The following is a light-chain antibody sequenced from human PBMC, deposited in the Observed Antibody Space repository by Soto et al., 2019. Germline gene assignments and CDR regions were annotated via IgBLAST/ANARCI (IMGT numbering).Light chain of an antibody. CDR2: GAS. V-gene: IGKV3-20*01. CDR3: QYYGRSSWT. J-gene: IGKJ1*01. CDR1: QTVRSSF. Sequence: DIDLTQSPGTLSLSPGERGTLACRASQTVRSSFVAWYQQKPGQAPRLLIYGASTRAAGIPDRFSGSGSGTDFTLNINSLQPEDLGIYYCQYYGRSSWTFGQGTKVEIK.